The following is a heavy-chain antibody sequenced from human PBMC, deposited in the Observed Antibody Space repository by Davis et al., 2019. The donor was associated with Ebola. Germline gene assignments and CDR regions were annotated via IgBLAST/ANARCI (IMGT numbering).Heavy chain of an antibody. V-gene: IGHV3-30*18. CDR2: ISYDGSNK. Sequence: PGGSLRLSCAASGFTFSSYGMHWVRQAPGKGLEWVAVISYDGSNKYYADSVKGRFTISRDNSKNTLYLQMNSLRAEDTAVYYCANYPSSAAFDIWGQGTMVTVSS. CDR3: ANYPSSAAFDI. D-gene: IGHD6-6*01. J-gene: IGHJ3*02. CDR1: GFTFSSYG.